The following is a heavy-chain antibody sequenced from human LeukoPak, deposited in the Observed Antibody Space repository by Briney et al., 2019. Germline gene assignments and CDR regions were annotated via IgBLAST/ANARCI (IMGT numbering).Heavy chain of an antibody. V-gene: IGHV4-34*01. CDR1: GDSFTGYY. CDR3: AREGNYSGSGSARLDY. CDR2: INHSGST. D-gene: IGHD3-10*01. J-gene: IGHJ4*02. Sequence: PSETLSLTCAVYGDSFTGYYWSWIRQPPGKGLEWIGEINHSGSTNYNPSLKSRVTISVDPSKNQFSLKLTSVTAADTAVYYCAREGNYSGSGSARLDYWDQGTLVTVSS.